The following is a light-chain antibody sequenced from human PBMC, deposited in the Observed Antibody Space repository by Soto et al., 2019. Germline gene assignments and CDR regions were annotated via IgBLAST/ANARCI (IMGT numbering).Light chain of an antibody. Sequence: QSALTQPPSASGSPGQSVTISCTGTSNDVGGYNYVSWYQQHPGNAPKLIIYEDNKRSSGVRGRCSGYNSGNTASLTVSGLQAEDEADYYCRSFAVSNSIVFGTGTKVTVL. CDR3: RSFAVSNSIV. CDR2: EDN. J-gene: IGLJ1*01. CDR1: SNDVGGYNY. V-gene: IGLV2-8*01.